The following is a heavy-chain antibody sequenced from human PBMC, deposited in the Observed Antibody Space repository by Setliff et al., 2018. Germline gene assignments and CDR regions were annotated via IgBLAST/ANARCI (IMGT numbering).Heavy chain of an antibody. V-gene: IGHV3-7*01. D-gene: IGHD2-21*02. Sequence: PGGSLRLSCAASGFTFSAHYMDWLRQAPGKGLEWVANLSEDESTKLYVDSVKGRFTISRDNSKNTLYLQMNILRPEDTALYYCVRDSSADYYDNDYFKYWGQGALVTVSS. CDR3: VRDSSADYYDNDYFKY. CDR1: GFTFSAHY. J-gene: IGHJ1*01. CDR2: LSEDESTK.